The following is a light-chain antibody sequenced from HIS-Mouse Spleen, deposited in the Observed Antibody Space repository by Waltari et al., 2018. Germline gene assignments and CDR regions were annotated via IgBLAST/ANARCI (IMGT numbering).Light chain of an antibody. CDR3: QQYNNWPYT. CDR2: GAS. J-gene: IGKJ2*01. CDR1: QSVSSN. V-gene: IGKV3-15*01. Sequence: EIVMTQSPATLSVSPGERATRPCRASQSVSSNLAWYQQKPGQAPRLLIYGASTRATGIPARFSGSGSGTEFTLTISSMQSEDFAVYYCQQYNNWPYTFGQGTKLEIK.